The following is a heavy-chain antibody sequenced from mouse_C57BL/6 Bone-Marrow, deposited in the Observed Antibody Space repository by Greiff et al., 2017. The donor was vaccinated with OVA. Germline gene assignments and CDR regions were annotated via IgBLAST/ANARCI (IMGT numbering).Heavy chain of an antibody. CDR1: GYAFTNYL. V-gene: IGHV1-54*01. D-gene: IGHD2-5*01. CDR3: ARKEAYYSNYDY. J-gene: IGHJ2*01. Sequence: VKLQQSGAELVRPGTSVKVSCKASGYAFTNYLIEWVKQRPGQGLEWIGVINPGSGGTNYNEKFKGKATLTADKSSSTAYMQLSSLTSEDSAVYFCARKEAYYSNYDYWGQGTTLTVSS. CDR2: INPGSGGT.